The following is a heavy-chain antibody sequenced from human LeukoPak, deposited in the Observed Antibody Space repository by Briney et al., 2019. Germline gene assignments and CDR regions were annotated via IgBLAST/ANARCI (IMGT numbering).Heavy chain of an antibody. D-gene: IGHD6-13*01. J-gene: IGHJ4*02. CDR2: ISDDGSSK. CDR1: GFTFRNYG. CDR3: AKDRETTASGTFDY. Sequence: AGSLRLSCAASGFTFRNYGMHCLRQAPGKGLEWVAVISDDGSSKHYADSVKGRFTISRDNSNNTLYLQMNSLRAEDTAVYYCAKDRETTASGTFDYWGQGTLVTVSS. V-gene: IGHV3-30*18.